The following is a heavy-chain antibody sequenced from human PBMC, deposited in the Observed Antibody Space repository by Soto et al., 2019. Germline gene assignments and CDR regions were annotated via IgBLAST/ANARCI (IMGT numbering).Heavy chain of an antibody. J-gene: IGHJ3*02. CDR3: ARSEYQLLSSRRSNHDAFDI. CDR1: GYTFITYY. V-gene: IGHV1-46*01. D-gene: IGHD2-2*01. CDR2: INPSGGST. Sequence: ASVKVSCKASGYTFITYYMHWVRQAPGQGLEWMGVINPSGGSTTYAQKFQGRVTMTRDTSTSTVYMELSSLRSEDTAVYYCARSEYQLLSSRRSNHDAFDIWGQGTMVTVSS.